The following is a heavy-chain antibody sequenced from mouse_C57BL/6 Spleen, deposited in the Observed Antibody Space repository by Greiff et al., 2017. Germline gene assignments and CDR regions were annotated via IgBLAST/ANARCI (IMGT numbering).Heavy chain of an antibody. Sequence: QVQLQQPGAELVKPGASVKMSCKASGYTFTSYWITWVKQRPGQGLEWIGDIYPGSGSTNYNEKFKSKATLTVDTSSSTAYMQLSSLTSEDSAVYYCARGGYYRIPYYAMDYWGQGTSVTVSS. V-gene: IGHV1-55*01. D-gene: IGHD2-14*01. CDR2: IYPGSGST. CDR3: ARGGYYRIPYYAMDY. J-gene: IGHJ4*01. CDR1: GYTFTSYW.